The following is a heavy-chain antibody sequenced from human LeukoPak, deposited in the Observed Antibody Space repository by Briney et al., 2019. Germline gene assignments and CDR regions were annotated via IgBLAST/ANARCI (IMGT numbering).Heavy chain of an antibody. Sequence: GASVKVSCKASGGTFSSYAISWVRQAPGQGLEWMGRIIPILGIANYAQKFQGRVTITADKSTSTAYMELSSLRSEDTAVYFCARGVVAMVRGVMNWFDPWGQGTLVTVSS. V-gene: IGHV1-69*04. CDR1: GGTFSSYA. CDR3: ARGVVAMVRGVMNWFDP. CDR2: IIPILGIA. J-gene: IGHJ5*02. D-gene: IGHD3-10*01.